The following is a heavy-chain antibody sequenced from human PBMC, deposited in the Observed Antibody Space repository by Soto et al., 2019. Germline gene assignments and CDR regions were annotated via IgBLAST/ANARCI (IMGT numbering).Heavy chain of an antibody. Sequence: QVQLVESGGGVVQPGRSLRLCCAASGFTFSSYAMHWVRQAPGKGLEWVAIIWYDGSHKYYADSVKGRFTISRDDSTNTLCLQMNYLGAEDTAVYFCARDTKNFHSSDSNYHYFDYWGQGTLVTVSS. CDR2: IWYDGSHK. CDR1: GFTFSSYA. J-gene: IGHJ4*02. CDR3: ARDTKNFHSSDSNYHYFDY. D-gene: IGHD3-22*01. V-gene: IGHV3-33*01.